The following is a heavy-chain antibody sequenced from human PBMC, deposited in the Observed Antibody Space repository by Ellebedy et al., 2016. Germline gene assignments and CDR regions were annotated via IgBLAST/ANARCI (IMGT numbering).Heavy chain of an antibody. CDR1: GFTFSGYA. V-gene: IGHV3-30*18. Sequence: GESLKISCAASGFTFSGYAMHWVRQAPGKGLEWLPFTSFDGSIEKYADSVKGRFTISRDNSKDTLYLQMNSLRADDTAVYYCAKSVTVAGPPGFDYWGQGTLVTVSS. D-gene: IGHD6-19*01. CDR3: AKSVTVAGPPGFDY. J-gene: IGHJ4*02. CDR2: TSFDGSIE.